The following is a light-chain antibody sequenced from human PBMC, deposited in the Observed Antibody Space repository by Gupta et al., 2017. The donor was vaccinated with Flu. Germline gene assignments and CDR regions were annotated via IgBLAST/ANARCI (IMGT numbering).Light chain of an antibody. CDR2: SNN. CDR3: AAWDDRLNGGV. V-gene: IGLV1-44*01. J-gene: IGLJ3*02. Sequence: QSVLTQPPSASGTPGQRVTSSCSGSSSNIGSDPVNWYQQLPGTAPKLLIYSNNQRPSGVPDRFSGSKSGTSASLTISGLQSEDEADYYCAAWDDRLNGGVFGGGTKLTVL. CDR1: SSNIGSDP.